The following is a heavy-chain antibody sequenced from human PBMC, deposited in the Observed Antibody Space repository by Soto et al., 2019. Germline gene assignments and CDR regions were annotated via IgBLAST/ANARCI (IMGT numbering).Heavy chain of an antibody. CDR2: MNPNSGNT. CDR3: ARETVGYFQH. CDR1: GYTFTNYA. J-gene: IGHJ1*01. D-gene: IGHD2-15*01. Sequence: ASVKVSCKASGYTFTNYAIHWVRQATGQGLEWMGWMNPNSGNTGYAQKFQGRVTMTRNTSISTVYMELSSLRSEDTAVYYCARETVGYFQHWGQGTLVTVSS. V-gene: IGHV1-8*01.